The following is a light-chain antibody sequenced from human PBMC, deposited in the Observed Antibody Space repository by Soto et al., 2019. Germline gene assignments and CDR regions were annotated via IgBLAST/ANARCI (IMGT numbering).Light chain of an antibody. CDR3: QHYGSSTYT. Sequence: EIVLTQSPGTLSLSPGERASLCCRASQSVSSSYLAWYQQKPGQASRLLIYGAFSRATGIPDRFSGSGSGTEFTLTVSRLEPEDFAVYFCQHYGSSTYTFGQGTKLEIK. V-gene: IGKV3-20*01. J-gene: IGKJ2*01. CDR2: GAF. CDR1: QSVSSSY.